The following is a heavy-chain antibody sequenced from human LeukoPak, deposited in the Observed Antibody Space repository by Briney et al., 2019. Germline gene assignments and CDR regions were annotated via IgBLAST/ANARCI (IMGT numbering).Heavy chain of an antibody. D-gene: IGHD4-23*01. J-gene: IGHJ6*04. CDR3: AKASVGYGMDV. CDR2: ISYDGSNK. V-gene: IGHV3-30*18. Sequence: GGSLRLSCAASGFTFSSYGMHWVRQAPGKGLEWVAVISYDGSNKYYADSVKGRFTISRDNSKNTLYLQMNSLRAEDTAVYYCAKASVGYGMDVWGKGTTVTVPS. CDR1: GFTFSSYG.